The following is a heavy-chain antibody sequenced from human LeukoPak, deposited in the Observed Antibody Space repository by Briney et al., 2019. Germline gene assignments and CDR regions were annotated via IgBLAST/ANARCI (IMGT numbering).Heavy chain of an antibody. CDR1: GFSLSTYW. J-gene: IGHJ6*02. V-gene: IGHV3-74*01. CDR3: ARASGYYDSSGYYNGMDV. CDR2: INSDESST. D-gene: IGHD3-22*01. Sequence: GGSLRLSCAASGFSLSTYWMHWVRQVPGKGLVWVSRINSDESSTSYADSVTGRFTISRDNARNTLYLQMNILRAEDTAVYYCARASGYYDSSGYYNGMDVWGLGTTVTVSS.